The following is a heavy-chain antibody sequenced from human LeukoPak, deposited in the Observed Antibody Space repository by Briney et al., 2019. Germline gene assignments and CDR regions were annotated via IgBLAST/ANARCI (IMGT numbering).Heavy chain of an antibody. Sequence: GGSLRLSCAASGFTFSSYAMSWVRQAPGKGLEWVSAISGSGGSTYYADSVKGRFTISRDNSKNTLYLQMNSLRAEDTAVYYCWKAVETYYDSSGYYSLPPHFDYWGQGTLVTVSS. J-gene: IGHJ4*02. CDR2: ISGSGGST. CDR3: WKAVETYYDSSGYYSLPPHFDY. V-gene: IGHV3-23*01. D-gene: IGHD3-22*01. CDR1: GFTFSSYA.